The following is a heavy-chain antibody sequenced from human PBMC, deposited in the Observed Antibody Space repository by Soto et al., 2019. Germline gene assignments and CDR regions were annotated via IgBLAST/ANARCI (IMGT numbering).Heavy chain of an antibody. D-gene: IGHD3-10*01. CDR1: GFTFSSYA. J-gene: IGHJ3*02. Sequence: EVQLLESGGGLVQPGGSLRLSCAASGFTFSSYAMSWVRQAPGKGLEWVSAISGSGGSTYYADSVKGRFTISRDNSKNTLYLQMNSLRAEDTAVYYCANIGIWMVRGVWAFDIWGQGTMVTVSS. V-gene: IGHV3-23*01. CDR3: ANIGIWMVRGVWAFDI. CDR2: ISGSGGST.